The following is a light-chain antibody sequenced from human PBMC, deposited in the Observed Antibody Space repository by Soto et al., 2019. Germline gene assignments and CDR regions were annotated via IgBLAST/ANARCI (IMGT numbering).Light chain of an antibody. CDR2: GVF. Sequence: ETVLTQSPGTVSLSPGERATLSCMTSQTVNSDYLAWYQQKPGQAPRLLIYGVFNRATGIPDRFSGSGSGTYFTLTISGLEPEDSAVYYCQHYDGSPRTFGQGTNLEI. CDR3: QHYDGSPRT. J-gene: IGKJ2*01. V-gene: IGKV3-20*01. CDR1: QTVNSDY.